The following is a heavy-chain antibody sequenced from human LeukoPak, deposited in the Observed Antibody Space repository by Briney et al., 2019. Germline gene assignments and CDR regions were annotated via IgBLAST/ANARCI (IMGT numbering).Heavy chain of an antibody. CDR3: ARDQVTPGTTTFDY. V-gene: IGHV1-46*01. CDR2: IRPSGGST. Sequence: GASVKVSCKASGYSFSSHYLHWVRQAPGQGPEWMGVIRPSGGSTTYAQKFQGRITVTRDMSTNTVYIDLTSLRSEDTAVYYCARDQVTPGTTTFDYWGQGTLVTVSS. J-gene: IGHJ4*02. CDR1: GYSFSSHY. D-gene: IGHD4-17*01.